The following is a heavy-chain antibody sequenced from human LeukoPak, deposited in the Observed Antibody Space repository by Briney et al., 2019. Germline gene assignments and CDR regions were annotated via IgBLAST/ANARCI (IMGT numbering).Heavy chain of an antibody. J-gene: IGHJ4*02. Sequence: GESLKISCKGSGYSFTNYWIGWVRQMPGEGLEWMGIIYAGDSNARYSPSFQGQITISVDKSINTAYLQRSSLKVSDTAIYYCARGVATNKYYFDCWGQGTLVTVSS. CDR3: ARGVATNKYYFDC. CDR1: GYSFTNYW. CDR2: IYAGDSNA. D-gene: IGHD3-3*01. V-gene: IGHV5-51*01.